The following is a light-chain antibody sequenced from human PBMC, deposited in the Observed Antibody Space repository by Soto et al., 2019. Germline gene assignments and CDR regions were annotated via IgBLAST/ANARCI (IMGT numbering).Light chain of an antibody. CDR3: QQYGSSQFT. V-gene: IGKV3-20*01. J-gene: IGKJ2*01. CDR1: QRVTNNY. CDR2: GAS. Sequence: EIVLTQSPGTLSLSPGERVTLSCRASQRVTNNYLTWYQQKPGQAPRLLIFGASTRATGIPDRFSGSGSVTDFTLTISSLEPEDFALYYCQQYGSSQFTFGQGTKLEIK.